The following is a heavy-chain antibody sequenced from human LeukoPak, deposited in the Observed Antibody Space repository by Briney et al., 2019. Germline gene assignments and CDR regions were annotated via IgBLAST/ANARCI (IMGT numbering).Heavy chain of an antibody. Sequence: PGGSLRLSCAASGFTFSSYWMSWVRQAPGKGLEWVANIKQDGSEKYYVDSVKGRFTISRDNAKNSLYLQMNSLRAEDTAVYYCASSHGDYDDWFDPWGQGTLVTVSS. V-gene: IGHV3-7*01. CDR1: GFTFSSYW. J-gene: IGHJ5*02. CDR3: ASSHGDYDDWFDP. D-gene: IGHD4-17*01. CDR2: IKQDGSEK.